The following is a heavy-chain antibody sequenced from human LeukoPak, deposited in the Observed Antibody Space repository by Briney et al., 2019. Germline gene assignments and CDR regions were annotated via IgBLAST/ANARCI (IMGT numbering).Heavy chain of an antibody. Sequence: GGSLRLSCAASGFTFSSYAMSWVRQAPGKGLEWVAVISYDGSNKYYADSVKGRFTISRDNSKNTLYLQMNSLRAEDTAVYYCARGIAAAGDFDYWGQGTLVTVSS. CDR2: ISYDGSNK. J-gene: IGHJ4*02. CDR3: ARGIAAAGDFDY. D-gene: IGHD6-13*01. CDR1: GFTFSSYA. V-gene: IGHV3-30*03.